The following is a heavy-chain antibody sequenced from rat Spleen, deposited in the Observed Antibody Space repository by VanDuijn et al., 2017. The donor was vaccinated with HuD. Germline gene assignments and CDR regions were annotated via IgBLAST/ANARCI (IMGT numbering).Heavy chain of an antibody. J-gene: IGHJ2*01. V-gene: IGHV5-7*01. CDR3: ARGGGIDH. CDR2: ISNDGSST. D-gene: IGHD1-11*01. Sequence: EVQLVESGGGLVQPGRSLKLSCTISGFTFSDYNMAWVRQAPRKGLEWVATISNDGSSTYYRDSVKGRFIISRDNAKSTLYLQMDSLRSEDTATYYCARGGGIDHWGQGVMVTVSS. CDR1: GFTFSDYN.